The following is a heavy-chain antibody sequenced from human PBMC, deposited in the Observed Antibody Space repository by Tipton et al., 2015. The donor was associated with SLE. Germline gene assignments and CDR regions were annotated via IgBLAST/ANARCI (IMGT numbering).Heavy chain of an antibody. D-gene: IGHD1-14*01. V-gene: IGHV4-34*01. CDR1: GGSFTSYF. J-gene: IGHJ4*02. CDR3: ARVRNSLEIPFDY. Sequence: TLSLTCAVYGGSFTSYFWTWIRQPPGKGLEWIGEINHSGDTNHNPSLKGRVSTSVDMSKNQFSLKLESVTAADSAVYYCARVRNSLEIPFDYWGQGTLVTVSS. CDR2: INHSGDT.